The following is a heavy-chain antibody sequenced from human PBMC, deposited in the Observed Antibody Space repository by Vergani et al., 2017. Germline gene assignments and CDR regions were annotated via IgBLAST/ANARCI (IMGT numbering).Heavy chain of an antibody. Sequence: QVQLVQSGAEVKKPGASVKVSCKASGYTFTSSGISWVRQAPGQGLEWMGWISASNGNTNYAQKLQGRVTMTTDTSTSTAYMELRSLRSDDTAVYYCARVEGYCSGGSCPYYYYYYMDVWGKGTTVTVSS. D-gene: IGHD2-15*01. CDR2: ISASNGNT. V-gene: IGHV1-18*04. CDR3: ARVEGYCSGGSCPYYYYYYMDV. CDR1: GYTFTSSG. J-gene: IGHJ6*03.